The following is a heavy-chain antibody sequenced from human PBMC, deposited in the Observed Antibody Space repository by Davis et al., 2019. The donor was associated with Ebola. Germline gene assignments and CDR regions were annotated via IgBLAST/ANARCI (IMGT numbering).Heavy chain of an antibody. CDR3: ARVMAYCGGDCYTYFDY. J-gene: IGHJ4*02. D-gene: IGHD2-21*02. Sequence: PSETLSLTCAVSGGSISSGGYSWSWIRQPPGKGLEWIGYIYHSGSTYYNPSLKSRVTISVDRSKNQFSLKLSSVTAADTAVYYCARVMAYCGGDCYTYFDYWGQGTLVTVSS. CDR2: IYHSGST. CDR1: GGSISSGGYS. V-gene: IGHV4-30-2*01.